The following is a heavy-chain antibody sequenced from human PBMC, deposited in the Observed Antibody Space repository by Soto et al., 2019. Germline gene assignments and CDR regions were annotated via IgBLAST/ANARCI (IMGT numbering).Heavy chain of an antibody. D-gene: IGHD2-15*01. V-gene: IGHV4-61*01. CDR1: VASVSRDNHY. Sequence: QLQLQESGPGLVKPSETLSLTCTVSVASVSRDNHYWTWIRQPPGKGLEWIGFANFSGSTNYNPSLKSRVTISADTSKNQLSLRLTSVTAADSAIYFCARESRPSRKLRTTYSFDHWGPGTLVTVSS. CDR3: ARESRPSRKLRTTYSFDH. CDR2: ANFSGST. J-gene: IGHJ4*02.